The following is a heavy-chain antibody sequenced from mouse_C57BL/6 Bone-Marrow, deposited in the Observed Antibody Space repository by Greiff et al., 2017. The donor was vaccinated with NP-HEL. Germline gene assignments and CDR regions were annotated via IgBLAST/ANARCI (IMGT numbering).Heavy chain of an antibody. CDR3: ALYDGYYPAWFAY. J-gene: IGHJ3*01. D-gene: IGHD2-3*01. Sequence: VQLQQSGPVLVKPGASVKMSCKASGYTFTDYYMNWVKQSHGKSLEWIGVINPYNGGTSYNQKFKGKATLTVDKSSSTAYMELNSLTSEDSAVYYCALYDGYYPAWFAYWGQGTLVTVSA. CDR2: INPYNGGT. V-gene: IGHV1-19*01. CDR1: GYTFTDYY.